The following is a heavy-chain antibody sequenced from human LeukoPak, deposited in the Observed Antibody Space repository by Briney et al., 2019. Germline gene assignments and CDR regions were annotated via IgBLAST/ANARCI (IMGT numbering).Heavy chain of an antibody. CDR2: INPNSGGT. D-gene: IGHD3-22*01. Sequence: ASVKVSCRASGYTFTAHYMHWVRQAPGQGLEWMGWINPNSGGTKYVQNFQGRVTMTRDTSIRTVYMELSRLRSNDTAVYYCARDYYDNSGFGAFDIWGRGTMVTVSS. J-gene: IGHJ3*02. CDR3: ARDYYDNSGFGAFDI. CDR1: GYTFTAHY. V-gene: IGHV1-2*02.